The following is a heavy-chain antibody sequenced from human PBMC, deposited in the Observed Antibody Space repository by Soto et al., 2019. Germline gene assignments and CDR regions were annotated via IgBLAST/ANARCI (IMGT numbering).Heavy chain of an antibody. CDR3: STRAYDTNGYYRFDP. D-gene: IGHD3-22*01. J-gene: IGHJ5*01. Sequence: ETLSLTCAVYGGSFSGHSWTWIRQSPGKGLEWIGDINHSGRVNYSPSLKSRVTISLDTSKNQFSLTLSAVTAADTAMYYCSTRAYDTNGYYRFDPWGQGTLVTVSS. V-gene: IGHV4-34*01. CDR1: GGSFSGHS. CDR2: INHSGRV.